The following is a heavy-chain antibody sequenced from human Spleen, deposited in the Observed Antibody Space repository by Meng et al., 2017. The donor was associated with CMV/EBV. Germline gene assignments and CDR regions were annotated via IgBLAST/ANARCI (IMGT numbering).Heavy chain of an antibody. Sequence: ASVKVSCKASGYTFTGYYMHWVRQAPGQGLEWMGWINPNSGGTNYAQKFQGRVTMTRDTSISIAYMELSRLRSDDTAVYYCALGIAVAGTPFDYWGQGTLVTVSS. J-gene: IGHJ4*02. CDR2: INPNSGGT. CDR3: ALGIAVAGTPFDY. CDR1: GYTFTGYY. V-gene: IGHV1-2*02. D-gene: IGHD6-19*01.